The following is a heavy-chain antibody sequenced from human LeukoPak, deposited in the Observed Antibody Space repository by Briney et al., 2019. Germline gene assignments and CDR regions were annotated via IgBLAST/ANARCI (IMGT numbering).Heavy chain of an antibody. J-gene: IGHJ4*02. Sequence: GGSLRLSCAASGFTFSSYEMNWVRQAPGKGLEWVSYISSSGSTIYYADSVKGRFTISRDNAKNSLYLQMNSLRAEDTAVYYCARIRGDGYNSHWGQGTLVTVSS. CDR2: ISSSGSTI. CDR1: GFTFSSYE. CDR3: ARIRGDGYNSH. D-gene: IGHD5-24*01. V-gene: IGHV3-48*03.